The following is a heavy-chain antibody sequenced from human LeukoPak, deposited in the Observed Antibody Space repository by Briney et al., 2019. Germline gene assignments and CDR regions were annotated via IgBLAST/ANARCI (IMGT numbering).Heavy chain of an antibody. CDR1: GFSFNNYA. J-gene: IGHJ4*02. V-gene: IGHV3-23*01. D-gene: IGHD6-19*01. Sequence: GGSLRLSCAASGFSFNNYAMVWVRQTPGKGLEWVSVISAGNDIVYADSVKGRFTISRDNSKNTLYLQMNSLRAEDTAVYYCARVGTAVAPEDWGQGTLVTVSS. CDR2: ISAGNDI. CDR3: ARVGTAVAPED.